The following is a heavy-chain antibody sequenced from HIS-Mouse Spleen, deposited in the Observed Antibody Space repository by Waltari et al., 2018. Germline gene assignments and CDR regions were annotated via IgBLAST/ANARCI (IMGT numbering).Heavy chain of an antibody. V-gene: IGHV3-30*18. Sequence: QVQLVESGGGVVQPGRSLRLSCAASGFTFSSYGMHWVRQAPGKGLEWVAVISYDGSNKYYADSVKGRFTISRDNSKNTLYLQMNSLRAEDTAVYYCAKDPWELLDPWGQGTLVTVSS. CDR2: ISYDGSNK. D-gene: IGHD1-26*01. J-gene: IGHJ5*02. CDR1: GFTFSSYG. CDR3: AKDPWELLDP.